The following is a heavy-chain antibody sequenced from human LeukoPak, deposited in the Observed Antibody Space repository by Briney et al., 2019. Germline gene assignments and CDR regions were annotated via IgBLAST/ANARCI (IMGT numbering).Heavy chain of an antibody. CDR3: ARGPKWFDP. CDR2: INSDGSST. J-gene: IGHJ5*02. Sequence: PGGSLRLSCAASGFTFSSNWMHWVRQAPGKGLVWVSRINSDGSSTNYADSVKGRFTISRDNAEYTLYLQMNSLRADDTAVYYCARGPKWFDPWGQGTLVTVSA. V-gene: IGHV3-74*01. CDR1: GFTFSSNW.